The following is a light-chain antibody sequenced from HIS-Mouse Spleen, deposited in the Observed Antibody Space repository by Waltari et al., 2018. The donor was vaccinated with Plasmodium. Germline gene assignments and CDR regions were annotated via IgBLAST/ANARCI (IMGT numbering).Light chain of an antibody. CDR3: QQYNNWSFT. Sequence: EIVMTQSPATLYVSPGERATLSCRASQSFSSNLAWYQQKPGQAPRLLIYGASTRATGIPARFSGSGSGTEFTLTISSLQSEDFAVYYCQQYNNWSFTFGPGTKVDIK. J-gene: IGKJ3*01. V-gene: IGKV3-15*01. CDR2: GAS. CDR1: QSFSSN.